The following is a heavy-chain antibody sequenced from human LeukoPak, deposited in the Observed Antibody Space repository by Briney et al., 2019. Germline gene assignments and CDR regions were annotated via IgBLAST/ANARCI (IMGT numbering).Heavy chain of an antibody. D-gene: IGHD5-24*01. V-gene: IGHV1-69*13. CDR1: GGTFSSYA. CDR3: ARDRDGYNFWADY. CDR2: IIPIFGTA. J-gene: IGHJ4*02. Sequence: SVKVSCKASGGTFSSYAIRWMRQAPGQGLEWMGGIIPIFGTANYAQKFQGRVTITADESASTAYMELSSLRSEDTAVYYCARDRDGYNFWADYWGQGTLVTVSS.